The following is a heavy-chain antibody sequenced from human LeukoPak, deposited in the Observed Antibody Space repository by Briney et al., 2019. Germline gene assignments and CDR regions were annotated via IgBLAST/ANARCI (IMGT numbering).Heavy chain of an antibody. CDR2: IKSKTDGGTT. J-gene: IGHJ4*02. D-gene: IGHD2-2*01. V-gene: IGHV3-15*01. Sequence: GGSLRLSCAASGFTFNNAWMNWVRQTPGKGLEWVGRIKSKTDGGTTDYAAPVKGRFTISRDDSKNTLYVQMNSLKTEDTAIYYCATHVVVTGLFHYWGQGTPVIVSS. CDR1: GFTFNNAW. CDR3: ATHVVVTGLFHY.